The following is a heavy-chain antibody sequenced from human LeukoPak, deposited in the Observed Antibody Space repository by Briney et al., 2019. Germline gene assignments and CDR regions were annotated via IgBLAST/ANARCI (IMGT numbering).Heavy chain of an antibody. CDR3: ARGTRVGYSSSWYRWFDP. J-gene: IGHJ5*02. D-gene: IGHD6-13*01. CDR1: GGTFSSYA. CDR2: IIPIFGTA. Sequence: SVKVSCKASGGTFSSYAISWVRQAPGQGLEWMGGIIPIFGTANYAQKFQGRVTITTDESTSTAYMELSSLRSEDMAVYYCARGTRVGYSSSWYRWFDPWGQGTLVTVSS. V-gene: IGHV1-69*05.